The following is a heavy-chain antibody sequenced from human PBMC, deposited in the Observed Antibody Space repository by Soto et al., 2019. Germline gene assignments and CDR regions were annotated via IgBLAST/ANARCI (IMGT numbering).Heavy chain of an antibody. Sequence: GASVKVSCKTSGYTFSNYAISWVRQAPGQGLEWMGWMNPNSGNANYTEKFQGRVTMTRDTSTTTAYMELRSLRSEDTAVYYCARAISLIMEGTAYWGQGTVVTVSS. CDR2: MNPNSGNA. V-gene: IGHV1-18*04. CDR3: ARAISLIMEGTAY. D-gene: IGHD2-8*01. J-gene: IGHJ4*02. CDR1: GYTFSNYA.